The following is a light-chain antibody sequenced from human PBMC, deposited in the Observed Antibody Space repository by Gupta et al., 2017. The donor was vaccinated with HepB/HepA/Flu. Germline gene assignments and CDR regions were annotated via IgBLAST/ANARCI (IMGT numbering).Light chain of an antibody. CDR2: LGS. CDR1: QSLLHSNGYNY. V-gene: IGKV2-28*01. CDR3: MQALQTPYT. Sequence: DIVMTQSPLSLPVTPGKPAPISCRSSQSLLHSNGYNYLDWYLQKPGQSPQLLIYLGSNRASGVPDRFSGSGSGTDFTLKISRVEAEDVGVYYCMQALQTPYTFGQGTKLEIK. J-gene: IGKJ2*01.